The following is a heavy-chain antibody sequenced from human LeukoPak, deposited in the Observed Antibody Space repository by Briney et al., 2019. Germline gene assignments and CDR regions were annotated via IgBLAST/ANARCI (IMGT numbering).Heavy chain of an antibody. CDR3: ARVVRNTYYYDSSGSCDY. V-gene: IGHV4-34*01. J-gene: IGHJ4*02. CDR2: INHSGST. CDR1: GGSFSGYY. D-gene: IGHD3-22*01. Sequence: SETLSLTCAVYGGSFSGYYWSWIRQPPGKGLEWIGEINHSGSTNYNPSLKSRVTISVDTSKNQFSLKLSSVTAADTAVYYCARVVRNTYYYDSSGSCDYWGQGTLVTVSS.